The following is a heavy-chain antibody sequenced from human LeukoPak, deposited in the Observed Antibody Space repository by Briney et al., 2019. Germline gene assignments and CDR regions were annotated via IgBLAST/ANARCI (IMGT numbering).Heavy chain of an antibody. CDR1: GHTFTGYY. Sequence: ASVKVSCKASGHTFTGYYMHGVRQAPGKGLEWLGWINPNSGVTNYAQKFQGRITMTRDTYITTVYMELSSLTSDDTAVYYCGSGQWLVGVFYWGQGTLVTVSS. D-gene: IGHD6-19*01. CDR2: INPNSGVT. V-gene: IGHV1-2*02. CDR3: GSGQWLVGVFY. J-gene: IGHJ4*02.